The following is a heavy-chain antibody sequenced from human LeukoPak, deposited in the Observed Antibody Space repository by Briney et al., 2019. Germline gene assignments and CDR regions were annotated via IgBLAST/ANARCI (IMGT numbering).Heavy chain of an antibody. D-gene: IGHD3-22*01. CDR3: ARGGDYYDSSGYYKYYFDY. CDR1: GYTFTSYG. Sequence: ASVKVSCKASGYTFTSYGISWVGQAPGQGLEWMGWISAYNGNTNYAQKLQGRVTMTTDTSTSTAYMELRSLRSDDTAVYYCARGGDYYDSSGYYKYYFDYWGQGTLVTVSS. J-gene: IGHJ4*02. CDR2: ISAYNGNT. V-gene: IGHV1-18*01.